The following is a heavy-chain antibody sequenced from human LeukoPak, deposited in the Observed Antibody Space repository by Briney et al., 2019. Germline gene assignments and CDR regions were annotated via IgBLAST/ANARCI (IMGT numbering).Heavy chain of an antibody. CDR2: INPSGGST. J-gene: IGHJ6*03. V-gene: IGHV1-46*01. Sequence: GASVKVSCKASGYTFTSYYMHWVRQAPGQGLEWMGIINPSGGSTRHAQKFQGRVTMTRDMSTSTVYMELSSLRSEDTAVYYCARAENDYYYMDVWGKGTTVTVSS. CDR1: GYTFTSYY. D-gene: IGHD1-1*01. CDR3: ARAENDYYYMDV.